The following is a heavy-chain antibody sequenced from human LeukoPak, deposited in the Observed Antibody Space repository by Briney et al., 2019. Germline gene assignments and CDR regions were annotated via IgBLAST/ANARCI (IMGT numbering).Heavy chain of an antibody. CDR1: GFTFSSYA. J-gene: IGHJ5*01. CDR3: AREPLRRRWFDS. V-gene: IGHV3-30-3*01. Sequence: GGSLRLSCAASGFTFSSYAMHWVRQAPGKGLEWVAVISYDGSNKYYADSVKGRFTISRDNSKNTLYLQMNSLRAEDTAVYYCAREPLRRRWFDSWGQGTLVTVSS. CDR2: ISYDGSNK.